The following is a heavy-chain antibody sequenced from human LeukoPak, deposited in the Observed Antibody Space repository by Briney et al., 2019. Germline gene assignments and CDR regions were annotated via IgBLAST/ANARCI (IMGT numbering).Heavy chain of an antibody. CDR1: GGSISSSNW. CDR2: IYHSGST. D-gene: IGHD3-22*01. CDR3: ARNLYYDSPTFDI. J-gene: IGHJ3*02. Sequence: SETLSLTCAVSGGSISSSNWWSWVRQPPGKGLEWIGEIYHSGSTNYNPSLKSRVTISVDTSKNQFSLKLSSVTAADTAVYFCARNLYYDSPTFDIWGQGTMFTVSS. V-gene: IGHV4-4*02.